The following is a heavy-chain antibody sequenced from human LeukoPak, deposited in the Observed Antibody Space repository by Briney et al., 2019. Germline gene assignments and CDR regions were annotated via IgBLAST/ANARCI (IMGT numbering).Heavy chain of an antibody. CDR3: ARLPTYSSGWYTDY. CDR2: IYYSGST. D-gene: IGHD6-19*01. Sequence: SETLSLTCTVSGGSISSYYWSWIRQPPGKGLKWIGYIYYSGSTNYNPSLKSRVTISVDTSKNQFSLKLSSVTAADTAVYYCARLPTYSSGWYTDYWGQGTLVTVSS. CDR1: GGSISSYY. V-gene: IGHV4-59*01. J-gene: IGHJ4*02.